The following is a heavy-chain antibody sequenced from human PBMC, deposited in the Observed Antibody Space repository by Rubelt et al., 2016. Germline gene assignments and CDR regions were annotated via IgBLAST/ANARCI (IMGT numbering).Heavy chain of an antibody. D-gene: IGHD4-17*01. V-gene: IGHV4-38-2*02. J-gene: IGHJ2*01. CDR1: GDSFNSGYY. Sequence: QVQLQESGPGLVKPSETLSLTCTVSGDSFNSGYYWGWIRQPPGKGLEWIGSAYYSGSTFYNPSLRSRVAISVDTSKNQFSLKVHSVTAADTAVYYCANGDSEEWYFDVWGRGTLVTVSS. CDR2: AYYSGST. CDR3: ANGDSEEWYFDV.